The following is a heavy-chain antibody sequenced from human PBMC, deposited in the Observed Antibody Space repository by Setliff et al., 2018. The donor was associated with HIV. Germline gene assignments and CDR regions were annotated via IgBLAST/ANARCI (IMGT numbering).Heavy chain of an antibody. V-gene: IGHV1-18*01. J-gene: IGHJ3*02. CDR3: ATQRDIVMVPGQGGFDI. CDR1: TYTFSSYV. CDR2: ISVYNGNT. D-gene: IGHD2-2*01. Sequence: ASVKVSCKASTYTFSSYVINWVRQAPGQGLEWMGRISVYNGNTIYEQKLQGRVIMTTDTSTSTAYMELRRLRSDDTAMYYCATQRDIVMVPGQGGFDIWAQGTMVTVSS.